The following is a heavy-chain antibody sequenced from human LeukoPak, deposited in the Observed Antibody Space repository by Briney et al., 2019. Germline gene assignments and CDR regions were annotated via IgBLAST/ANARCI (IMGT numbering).Heavy chain of an antibody. J-gene: IGHJ3*02. CDR1: GFTFSSYG. V-gene: IGHV3-33*01. CDR3: ARETTSIDAFDI. Sequence: PGGSLRLSCAASGFTFSSYGMHWVRRAPGKGLEWVAVIWYDGSNKYYADSVKGRFTISRDNSKNTLYLQMNSLRAEDTAVYYCARETTSIDAFDIWGQGTMVTVSS. D-gene: IGHD1-1*01. CDR2: IWYDGSNK.